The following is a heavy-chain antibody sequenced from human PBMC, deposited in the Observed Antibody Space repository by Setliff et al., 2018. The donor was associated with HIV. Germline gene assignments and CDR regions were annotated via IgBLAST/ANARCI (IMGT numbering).Heavy chain of an antibody. Sequence: ASVKVSCKASGYTFIGDYMHWVRQAPGQGLEWMGWINPNSGGTNFAQKFQGRVTMTRDTSISTAYMELSRLRSDDTAVYYCARGGLATGAFDIWGQGTMVTVSS. CDR2: INPNSGGT. V-gene: IGHV1-2*02. D-gene: IGHD5-12*01. J-gene: IGHJ3*02. CDR3: ARGGLATGAFDI. CDR1: GYTFIGDY.